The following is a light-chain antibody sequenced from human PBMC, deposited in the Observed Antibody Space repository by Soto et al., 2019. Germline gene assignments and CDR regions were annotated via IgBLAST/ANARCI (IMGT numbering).Light chain of an antibody. V-gene: IGKV3-20*01. J-gene: IGKJ1*01. CDR1: QRVTSSY. CDR2: NAS. CDR3: QQYASVPGT. Sequence: EIVLTQSPGTLSLSPGERGTLSCRASQRVTSSYLAWYQQKPGQAPRLLIYNASSRATGIPDRFSGSGSGTDFTLTISRLEPEDFAMYYCQQYASVPGTFGQGTKVEIK.